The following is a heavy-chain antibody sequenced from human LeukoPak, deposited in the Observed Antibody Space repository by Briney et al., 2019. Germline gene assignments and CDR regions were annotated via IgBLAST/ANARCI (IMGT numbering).Heavy chain of an antibody. CDR1: GFTFSSYG. CDR3: AKGNYYGSGSYPYY. Sequence: GGSLRLSCAASGFTFSSYGMHWVRQAPGKGLEWVAVISYDGSNKYYADSVKGRFTISRDNSKNTLYLQMNSLRAEDTAVYYCAKGNYYGSGSYPYYWGQGTLVTVSS. J-gene: IGHJ4*02. D-gene: IGHD3-10*01. V-gene: IGHV3-30*18. CDR2: ISYDGSNK.